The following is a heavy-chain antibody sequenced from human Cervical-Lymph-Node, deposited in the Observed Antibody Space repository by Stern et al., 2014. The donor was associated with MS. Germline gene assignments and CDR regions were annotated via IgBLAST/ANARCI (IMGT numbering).Heavy chain of an antibody. V-gene: IGHV1-69*12. D-gene: IGHD2-2*01. CDR1: GGTFSSYA. CDR2: IIPIFGTE. J-gene: IGHJ5*02. CDR3: ARDTLGYCSSTSCRRYNWFDP. Sequence: QDQLVQSGAEVKKPGSSVKVSCKASGGTFSSYAISWVRQAPGQGLEWMGGIIPIFGTENYAQKFQGRVTITAAESTSTAYMELSSLRSEDTAVYYCARDTLGYCSSTSCRRYNWFDPWGQGTLVTVSS.